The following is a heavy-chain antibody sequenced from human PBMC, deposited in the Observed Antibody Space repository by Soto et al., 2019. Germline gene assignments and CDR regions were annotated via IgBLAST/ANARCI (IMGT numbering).Heavy chain of an antibody. CDR1: GFTFSSYG. CDR3: ARAVLYGDYGAFDI. V-gene: IGHV3-33*01. Sequence: GGSLRLSCAASGFTFSSYGMHWVRQAPGKGLEWVAVIWYDGSNKYYADSVKGRFTISRDNSKNTLYLQMNSLRAEDTVVYYCARAVLYGDYGAFDIWGQGTMVTVSS. CDR2: IWYDGSNK. J-gene: IGHJ3*02. D-gene: IGHD4-17*01.